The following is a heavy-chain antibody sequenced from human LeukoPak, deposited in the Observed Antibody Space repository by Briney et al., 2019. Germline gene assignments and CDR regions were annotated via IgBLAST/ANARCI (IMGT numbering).Heavy chain of an antibody. CDR1: GFTFSSYA. CDR2: ISYDGSNK. D-gene: IGHD3-22*01. J-gene: IGHJ4*02. CDR3: ARDGRGHSSGYYSGVIDY. Sequence: GGSLRLPCAASGFTFSSYAMHWVRQAPGKGLEWVAVISYDGSNKYYADSVKGRFTISRDNSKNTLYLQMNSLRAEDTAVYYCARDGRGHSSGYYSGVIDYWGQGTLVTVSS. V-gene: IGHV3-30-3*01.